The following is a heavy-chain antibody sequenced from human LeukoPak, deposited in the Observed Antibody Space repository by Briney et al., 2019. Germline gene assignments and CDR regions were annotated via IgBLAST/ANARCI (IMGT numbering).Heavy chain of an antibody. D-gene: IGHD4-11*01. Sequence: PGGSLRLSCAASGFTFSSYAMSWVRQAPGKGLEWVSAISGSGGSTYYANSVKGRFTISRDNSKNTLYLQMNSLRAEDTAVYYCAKGKAYSTYYFDYWGQGTLVTVSS. CDR3: AKGKAYSTYYFDY. V-gene: IGHV3-23*01. J-gene: IGHJ4*02. CDR2: ISGSGGST. CDR1: GFTFSSYA.